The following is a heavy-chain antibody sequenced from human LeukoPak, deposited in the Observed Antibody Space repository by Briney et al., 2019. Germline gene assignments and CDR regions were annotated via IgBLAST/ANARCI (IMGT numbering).Heavy chain of an antibody. D-gene: IGHD6-19*01. CDR2: VYHSGST. CDR3: ARDPKYSSGVY. V-gene: IGHV4-38-2*02. Sequence: SETLSLTCSVSGYSISSGCYWGWIRQPPGKGLEWIGSVYHSGSTFCNPSLESRVTISVDTSKNQFSLKLSSVTAADTAVYYCARDPKYSSGVYWGQGTLVTVSS. J-gene: IGHJ4*02. CDR1: GYSISSGCY.